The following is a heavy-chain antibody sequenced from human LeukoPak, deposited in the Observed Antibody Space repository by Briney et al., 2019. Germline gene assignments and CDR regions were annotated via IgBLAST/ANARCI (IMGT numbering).Heavy chain of an antibody. CDR1: GFTFSSYW. D-gene: IGHD3-10*01. V-gene: IGHV3-7*01. Sequence: GGSLGLSCAASGFTFSSYWMSWVRQAPGKGLEWVANIKQDGSEKYYVDSVKGRFTISRDNAKNSLYLQMNSLRAEDTAVYYCARDPRIQLWTYGSGSYPWNDYWGQGTLVTVSS. CDR3: ARDPRIQLWTYGSGSYPWNDY. J-gene: IGHJ4*02. CDR2: IKQDGSEK.